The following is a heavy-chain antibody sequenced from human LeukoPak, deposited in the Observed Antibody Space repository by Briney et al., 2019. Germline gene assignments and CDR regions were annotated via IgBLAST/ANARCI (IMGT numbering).Heavy chain of an antibody. J-gene: IGHJ5*02. CDR3: AKQFVDI. Sequence: GGSLRLSCAASGFPFSSYAMNWVRQAPGKGLEWVSAISETGDRTHYADSVKGRFTVSRDNPKDTLYLQMDSLRAEDTAVYYCAKQFVDIWGQGTLVTVSS. V-gene: IGHV3-23*01. CDR1: GFPFSSYA. CDR2: ISETGDRT. D-gene: IGHD5-24*01.